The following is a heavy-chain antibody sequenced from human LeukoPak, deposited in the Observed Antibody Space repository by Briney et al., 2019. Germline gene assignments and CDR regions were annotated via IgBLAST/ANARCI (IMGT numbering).Heavy chain of an antibody. CDR2: ISSSSSTI. J-gene: IGHJ6*02. V-gene: IGHV3-48*02. D-gene: IGHD3-9*01. Sequence: GGSLRLSCAASGFTFSSYSMNWVRQAPGKGLEWVSYISSSSSTIYYADSVKGRFTISRDNAKNSLYLQMNSLRDEDTAVYYCARDRPPCYDILTDGDYGMDVWGQGTTVTVSS. CDR3: ARDRPPCYDILTDGDYGMDV. CDR1: GFTFSSYS.